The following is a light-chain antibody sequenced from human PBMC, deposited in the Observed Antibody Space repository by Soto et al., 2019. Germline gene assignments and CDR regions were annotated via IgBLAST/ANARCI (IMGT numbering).Light chain of an antibody. CDR1: QSVSSSY. J-gene: IGKJ2*01. CDR2: GAS. Sequence: EIVLTQSPGTLSLSPGERATLSCRARQSVSSSYLAWYQQKPGQAPRLLIHGASFRATGIPDRFSGSGSGTDFTLTINRLEPEDFAVYYCQQYGSSPLYTFGQGTKLEIK. V-gene: IGKV3-20*01. CDR3: QQYGSSPLYT.